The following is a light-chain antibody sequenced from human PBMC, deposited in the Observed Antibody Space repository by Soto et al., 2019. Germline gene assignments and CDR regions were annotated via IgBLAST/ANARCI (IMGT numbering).Light chain of an antibody. CDR1: SSNIGNGY. J-gene: IGLJ2*01. CDR3: GTWDSSLSAVV. V-gene: IGLV1-51*01. CDR2: ENN. Sequence: QSVLTQPPSVSAAPGQKVTISCSGSSSNIGNGYVSWYQQLPGTPPKLLIYENNKRPSGIPDRFSSSKSGTSGTLAITGLQTGDEADYYCGTWDSSLSAVVFGGGTKLTVL.